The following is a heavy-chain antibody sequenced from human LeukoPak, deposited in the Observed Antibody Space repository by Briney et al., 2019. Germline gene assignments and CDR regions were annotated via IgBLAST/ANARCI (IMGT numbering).Heavy chain of an antibody. D-gene: IGHD2-15*01. V-gene: IGHV3-53*01. J-gene: IGHJ4*02. CDR2: LYSAGGT. Sequence: GGSLRLSCAASGFTVSSNYMSWVRQAPGKGLGWVSMLYSAGGTNYADSVRGRFTIARDSSKNTMFLQMNSLRAEDTAVYYCASGGMGARKFYSDPFHYWGQGTLVTVSS. CDR1: GFTVSSNY. CDR3: ASGGMGARKFYSDPFHY.